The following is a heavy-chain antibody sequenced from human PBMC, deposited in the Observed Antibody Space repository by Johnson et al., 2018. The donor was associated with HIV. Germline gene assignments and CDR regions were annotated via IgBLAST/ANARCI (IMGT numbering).Heavy chain of an antibody. Sequence: QVQLVESGGGLVKPGGSLRLSCAASGFTFSSYGMHWVRQAPGKGLEWVAFIRYDGSNKYYADSVKGRFTISRDNSKNTLYLPMTSLRAEDTAVSYCAKSYYEEERPMGVDAFDIWGQGTMVTVSS. CDR2: IRYDGSNK. J-gene: IGHJ3*02. CDR1: GFTFSSYG. D-gene: IGHD1-26*01. V-gene: IGHV3-30*02. CDR3: AKSYYEEERPMGVDAFDI.